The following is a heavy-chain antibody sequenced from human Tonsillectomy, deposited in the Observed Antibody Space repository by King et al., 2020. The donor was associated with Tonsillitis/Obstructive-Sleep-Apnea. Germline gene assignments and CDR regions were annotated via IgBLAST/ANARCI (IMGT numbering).Heavy chain of an antibody. CDR1: GFTFSDYS. Sequence: VQLVESGGGLVQPGGSLRLSCAASGFTFSDYSMIWVRQAPGKGLEWISYIRRDSNSIFCADSVKGRFSISRDNAKNSLYLQMNSLTDEDTATYYCAKDSGYVSLWGQGTLVTVSS. J-gene: IGHJ4*02. CDR2: IRRDSNSI. D-gene: IGHD5-12*01. V-gene: IGHV3-48*02. CDR3: AKDSGYVSL.